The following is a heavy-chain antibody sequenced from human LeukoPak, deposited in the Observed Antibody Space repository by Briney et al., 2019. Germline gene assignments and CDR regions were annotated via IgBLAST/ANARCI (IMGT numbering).Heavy chain of an antibody. Sequence: GASVKVSCKASGYTFTSYDIDWVRQATGQGLEWMGWMNPNSGGTNYAQKFQGWVTTTRDTSISTAYMELSRLRSDDTAVYYCAREVKRDIVVVPAAPGPRDAFDIWGQGTMVTVSS. J-gene: IGHJ3*02. CDR1: GYTFTSYD. CDR2: MNPNSGGT. CDR3: AREVKRDIVVVPAAPGPRDAFDI. V-gene: IGHV1-2*04. D-gene: IGHD2-2*01.